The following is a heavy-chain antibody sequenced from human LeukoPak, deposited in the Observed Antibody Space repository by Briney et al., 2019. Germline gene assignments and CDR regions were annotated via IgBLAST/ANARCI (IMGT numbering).Heavy chain of an antibody. Sequence: GGSLRLSCAASGFTFSSYWMSWVRQAPGKGLEWVANIKQDGSEKYYVDSVKGRFTISRDNSKNTLYLQMNSLRAEDTAVYYCAKLLAGAGTDYWGQGTLVTVSS. CDR1: GFTFSSYW. CDR3: AKLLAGAGTDY. V-gene: IGHV3-7*03. D-gene: IGHD6-19*01. J-gene: IGHJ4*02. CDR2: IKQDGSEK.